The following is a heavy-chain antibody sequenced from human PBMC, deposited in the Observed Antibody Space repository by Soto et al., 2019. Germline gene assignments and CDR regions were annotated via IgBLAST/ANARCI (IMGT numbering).Heavy chain of an antibody. V-gene: IGHV3-66*01. D-gene: IGHD2-2*03. CDR2: IFSGGNT. CDR3: AKDWMT. Sequence: EVQLVESGGGLVQPGGSLRLSCAASGFTVSSTYMTWVRQAPGKGLECVSVIFSGGNTYYADSVKGRFATSRDNSKNTLYLQMNSLRPEDTAIYYCAKDWMTWGQGTLVTVSS. J-gene: IGHJ5*02. CDR1: GFTVSSTY.